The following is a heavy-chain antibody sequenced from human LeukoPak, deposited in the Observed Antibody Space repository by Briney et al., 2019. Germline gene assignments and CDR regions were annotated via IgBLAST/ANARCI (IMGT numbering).Heavy chain of an antibody. V-gene: IGHV4-39*07. CDR1: GGSISSSSYN. J-gene: IGHJ4*02. CDR2: IYYSGNT. CDR3: ARTMLRGLYYFDY. Sequence: SETLSLTCTVSGGSISSSSYNWGWIRQPPGKGLEWIGSIYYSGNTNYNPSLKSRVTISVDTSKNQFSLKLSSVTAADTAVYYRARTMLRGLYYFDYWGQGTLVTVSS. D-gene: IGHD3-10*01.